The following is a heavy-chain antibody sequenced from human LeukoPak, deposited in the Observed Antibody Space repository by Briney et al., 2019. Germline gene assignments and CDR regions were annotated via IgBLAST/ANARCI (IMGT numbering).Heavy chain of an antibody. D-gene: IGHD2-8*02. CDR3: AKSRTTGSASSDY. CDR1: GYTFTSYY. CDR2: MNPSDGST. J-gene: IGHJ4*02. Sequence: ASVKVSCKASGYTFTSYYIHWVRQAPGQGLEWMGIMNPSDGSTSYAQKFRGRVTMTRDTSTTTVYMEMSNLSSEDTAMYYCAKSRTTGSASSDYWGQGTLVTVSS. V-gene: IGHV1-46*01.